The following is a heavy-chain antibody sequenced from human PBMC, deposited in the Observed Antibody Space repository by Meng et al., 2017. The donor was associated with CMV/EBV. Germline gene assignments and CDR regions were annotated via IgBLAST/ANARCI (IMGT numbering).Heavy chain of an antibody. D-gene: IGHD6-13*01. Sequence: GESLKISCAASGFTFSDYYMSWVRQAPGKGLEWVSGINWNGGSTGYADSMKGRFTISRDNAKNSLYLQMNSLRAEDTALYHCARVAAAGDFDYWGQGTLVTVSS. CDR3: ARVAAAGDFDY. CDR2: INWNGGST. V-gene: IGHV3-20*01. J-gene: IGHJ4*02. CDR1: GFTFSDYY.